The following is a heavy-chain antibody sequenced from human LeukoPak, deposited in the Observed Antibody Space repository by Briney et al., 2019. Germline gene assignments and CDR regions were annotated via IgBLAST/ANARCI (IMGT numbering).Heavy chain of an antibody. CDR2: ISYDGSNK. CDR1: GFTFSSYA. D-gene: IGHD6-6*01. CDR3: ARSRSSSSPLVY. J-gene: IGHJ4*02. V-gene: IGHV3-30-3*01. Sequence: GGSLRLSCAASGFTFSSYAMHWVRQAPGKGLEWVAVISYDGSNKYYADSVKGRFTISRDNPKNTLYLQMNSLRAEDTAVYYCARSRSSSSPLVYWGQGTLVTVSS.